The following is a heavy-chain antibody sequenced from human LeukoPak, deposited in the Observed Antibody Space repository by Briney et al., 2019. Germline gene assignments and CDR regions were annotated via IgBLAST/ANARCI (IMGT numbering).Heavy chain of an antibody. CDR1: GGSISSYY. CDR3: ARGIGLLSYNWFDP. CDR2: IYYSGST. D-gene: IGHD3-3*01. V-gene: IGHV4-59*01. J-gene: IGHJ5*02. Sequence: SETLSLTCTVSGGSISSYYWSWIRQPPGKGLEWIGYIYYSGSTSYNPSLKSRVTISVDTSKNQFSLKLSSVTAADTAVYYCARGIGLLSYNWFDPWGQGTLVTVSS.